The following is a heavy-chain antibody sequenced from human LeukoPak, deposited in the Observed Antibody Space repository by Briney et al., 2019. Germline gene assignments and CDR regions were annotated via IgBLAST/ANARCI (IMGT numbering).Heavy chain of an antibody. CDR1: GGSMSSYY. Sequence: PSETLSLTCIVSGGSMSSYYWSWIRQPPGKGLEWIGYIFYSGSTSYNPSLKSRVTISVDTSKNQFSLKLSSVTAADTAVYYCARHGSVSSGASVWGQGSLVTVSS. V-gene: IGHV4-59*08. D-gene: IGHD3-22*01. J-gene: IGHJ4*02. CDR3: ARHGSVSSGASV. CDR2: IFYSGST.